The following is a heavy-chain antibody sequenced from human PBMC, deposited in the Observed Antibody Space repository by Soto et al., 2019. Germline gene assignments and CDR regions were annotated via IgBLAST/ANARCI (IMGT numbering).Heavy chain of an antibody. CDR3: ARSPPWFDP. V-gene: IGHV1-18*01. CDR1: GYTFTSYP. CDR2: SSANNGNS. Sequence: QVRLVHSETEVKKPGASVNVSCKASGYTFTSYPISWVRQAPGQGLEGMGWSSANNGNSEFAQKFQDRLTMIADTTTSNAYLELRNLRPDDTAVYYCARSPPWFDPWGQGTLVAVSS. J-gene: IGHJ5*02.